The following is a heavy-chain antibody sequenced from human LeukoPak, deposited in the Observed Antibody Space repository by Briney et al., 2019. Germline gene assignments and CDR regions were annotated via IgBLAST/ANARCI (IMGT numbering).Heavy chain of an antibody. CDR3: ARDRGRLWLGAFDY. CDR2: IYSGGST. V-gene: IGHV3-NL1*01. D-gene: IGHD3-10*01. Sequence: GRSLRLSCAASGFTFSSYGMHWVRQAPGKGLEWVSVIYSGGSTYYADSAKGRFTISRDNSKNTLYLQMNSLRAEDTAVYYCARDRGRLWLGAFDYWGQGTLVTVSS. J-gene: IGHJ4*02. CDR1: GFTFSSYG.